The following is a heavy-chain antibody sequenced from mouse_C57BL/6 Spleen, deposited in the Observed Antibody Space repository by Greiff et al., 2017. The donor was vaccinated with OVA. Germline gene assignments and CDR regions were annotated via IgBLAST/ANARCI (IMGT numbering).Heavy chain of an antibody. J-gene: IGHJ3*01. D-gene: IGHD2-2*01. V-gene: IGHV14-4*01. CDR2: IDPENGDT. CDR3: TRMVTSFAY. CDR1: GFNIKDDY. Sequence: VQLQQSGAELVRPGASVKLSCTASGFNIKDDYMHWVKQRPEQGLEWIGWIDPENGDTEYASKFQGKATITADTSSNTAYLQLSSLTSEDTAVYYCTRMVTSFAYWGQGTLVTVSA.